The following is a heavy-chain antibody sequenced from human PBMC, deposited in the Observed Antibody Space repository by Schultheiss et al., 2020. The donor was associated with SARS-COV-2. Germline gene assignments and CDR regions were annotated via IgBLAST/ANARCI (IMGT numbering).Heavy chain of an antibody. CDR2: IYTSGST. CDR3: ARGKWGVGYFDY. D-gene: IGHD3-10*01. V-gene: IGHV4-61*02. CDR1: GGSISSGDYY. J-gene: IGHJ4*02. Sequence: SETLSLTCTVSGGSISSGDYYWSWIRQPAGKGLEWIGRIYTSGSTYYNPSLKSRVTISVDRSKNQFSLTLTSVTAADTAVYFCARGKWGVGYFDYWGQGMLVTVSS.